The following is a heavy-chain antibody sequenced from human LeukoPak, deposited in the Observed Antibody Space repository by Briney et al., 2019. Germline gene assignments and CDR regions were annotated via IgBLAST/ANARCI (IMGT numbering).Heavy chain of an antibody. Sequence: SETLSLXCTVSGGSISSSSDYWGWIRQPPGKGLEWIGSIYYSGITYYNPSLKSRVTISVDTSKNQFSLKLSSVTAADTAVYYCARQLYCSGGSCYSYSWFDPWGQGTLVTVSS. CDR3: ARQLYCSGGSCYSYSWFDP. CDR2: IYYSGIT. J-gene: IGHJ5*02. CDR1: GGSISSSSDY. V-gene: IGHV4-39*01. D-gene: IGHD2-15*01.